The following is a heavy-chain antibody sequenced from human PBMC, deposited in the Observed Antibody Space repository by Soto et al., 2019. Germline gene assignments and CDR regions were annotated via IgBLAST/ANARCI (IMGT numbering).Heavy chain of an antibody. CDR1: GGSINNGNFF. Sequence: QVQLQESGPRLVKPSQTLSLTCSVSGGSINNGNFFWAWIRQHPGKGLEWIGYIHHSGGTYYNPSLKRRVTISVETSSNQFFLNLSSVTAADTAVYYCARTMVQGIVNVFDIWGQGTLFTVTS. CDR3: ARTMVQGIVNVFDI. V-gene: IGHV4-31*03. D-gene: IGHD3-10*01. J-gene: IGHJ4*02. CDR2: IHHSGGT.